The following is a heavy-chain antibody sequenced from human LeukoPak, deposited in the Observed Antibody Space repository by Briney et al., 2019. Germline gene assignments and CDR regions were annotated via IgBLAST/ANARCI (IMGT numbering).Heavy chain of an antibody. CDR1: GFTFGDYA. CDR3: TLTTGTTGGAFDI. V-gene: IGHV3-49*03. CDR2: IRSKAYGGTT. Sequence: GGSLRLSCTASGFTFGDYAMSWFRQAPGKGLGWVGFIRSKAYGGTTEYAASVKGRFTISRDDSKSIAYLQMNSLKTEDTAVYYCTLTTGTTGGAFDIWGQGTMVTVSS. D-gene: IGHD1-1*01. J-gene: IGHJ3*02.